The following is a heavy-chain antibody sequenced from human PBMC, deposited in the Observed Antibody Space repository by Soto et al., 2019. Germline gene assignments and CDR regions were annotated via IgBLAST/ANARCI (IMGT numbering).Heavy chain of an antibody. CDR3: ARDLEEYSSSPTDY. D-gene: IGHD6-6*01. V-gene: IGHV6-1*01. CDR2: TYYRSKWYN. J-gene: IGHJ4*02. Sequence: SQTLSLPCAISGDRVSSNSAAWNWIRQSPSRGLEWLGRTYYRSKWYNDYAVSVKSRITINPDTSKNQFSLQLNSVTPEDTAVYYCARDLEEYSSSPTDYWGQGTLVTVSS. CDR1: GDRVSSNSAA.